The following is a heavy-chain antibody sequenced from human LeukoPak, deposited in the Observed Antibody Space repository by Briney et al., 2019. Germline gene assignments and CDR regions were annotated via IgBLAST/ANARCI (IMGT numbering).Heavy chain of an antibody. J-gene: IGHJ4*02. Sequence: PGGSLRLSCAASGFTFSSYWMSWVRQAPGKGLEWVANIKQDGSEKYYVDSVKGRFTISRDNAKNSLYLQMNSLRAEDTAVYYCAREGGAYSNSFDYWGQGTLVTVSS. CDR3: AREGGAYSNSFDY. D-gene: IGHD4-11*01. V-gene: IGHV3-7*01. CDR2: IKQDGSEK. CDR1: GFTFSSYW.